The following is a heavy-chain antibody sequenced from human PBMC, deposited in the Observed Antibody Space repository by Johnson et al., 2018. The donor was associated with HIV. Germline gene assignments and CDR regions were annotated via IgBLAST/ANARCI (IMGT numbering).Heavy chain of an antibody. V-gene: IGHV3-30*04. CDR3: AKEVKGHDAFDI. J-gene: IGHJ3*02. CDR1: GFTFSSYA. Sequence: QMQLVESGGGVVQPGRSLRLSCAASGFTFSSYAMHWVRQAPGKGLEWVAVISYDGSNKYYADSVKGRFTISRDNSKNSLYLQMNSLRTDDTALYYCAKEVKGHDAFDIWGQGTMVTVSS. D-gene: IGHD4-23*01. CDR2: ISYDGSNK.